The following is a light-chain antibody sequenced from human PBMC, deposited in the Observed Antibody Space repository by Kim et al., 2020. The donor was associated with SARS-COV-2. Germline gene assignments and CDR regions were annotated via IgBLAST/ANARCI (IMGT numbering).Light chain of an antibody. CDR1: QNVNEW. V-gene: IGKV1-5*03. Sequence: SALVGDSGTISCRASQNVNEWLAWYRQRPGKAPDLLIYRTSNLESGVSSRFSGSGSGTEFTLTISSLQHDDSATYYCQHYYSFPYSFGQGTKLEI. CDR2: RTS. CDR3: QHYYSFPYS. J-gene: IGKJ2*01.